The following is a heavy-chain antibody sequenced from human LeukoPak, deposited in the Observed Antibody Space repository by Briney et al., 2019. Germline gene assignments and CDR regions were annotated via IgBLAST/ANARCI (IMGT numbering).Heavy chain of an antibody. J-gene: IGHJ4*02. CDR3: ARLNSGYDEGYYYDSSGYYHNPTFDY. V-gene: IGHV3-30-3*01. CDR2: ISKDGSDK. CDR1: GFTFSDYA. Sequence: GGSLRLSCAASGFTFSDYAMHWVRQAPGKGLEWVAVISKDGSDKYYPGSVRGRFTISRDNSKNTIYLQMDSLRAEDTAIYYCARLNSGYDEGYYYDSSGYYHNPTFDYWGQGTLVTVSS. D-gene: IGHD3-22*01.